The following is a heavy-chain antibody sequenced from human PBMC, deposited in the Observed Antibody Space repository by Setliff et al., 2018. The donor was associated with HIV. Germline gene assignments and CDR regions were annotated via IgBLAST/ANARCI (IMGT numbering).Heavy chain of an antibody. CDR2: IHYSGSI. D-gene: IGHD3-3*01. CDR3: ARVCPPVRYNFWSGYYPKAGYFDY. CDR1: GGSISSGVYY. Sequence: PSETLSLTCTVSGGSISSGVYYWSWIRHHPGKGLEWIGYIHYSGSIYYNPSLESRVTISVDTSKNQFSLKLSSVTAADTAVYYCARVCPPVRYNFWSGYYPKAGYFDYWGQGALVTAPQ. J-gene: IGHJ4*02. V-gene: IGHV4-31*03.